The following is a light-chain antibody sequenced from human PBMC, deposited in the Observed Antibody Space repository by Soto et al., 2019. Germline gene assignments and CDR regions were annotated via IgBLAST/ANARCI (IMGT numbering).Light chain of an antibody. J-gene: IGKJ4*01. CDR2: VAS. V-gene: IGKV3-15*01. Sequence: EIVMTQSPATLSVSPGDRATLSCRASQSVSSNLAWYQQKPGQTPKILIYVASTRATGIPARFSGSGSGTEFTLTISSLQSEDFAVYYCQQYNVWPLTFGGGTKVEFK. CDR1: QSVSSN. CDR3: QQYNVWPLT.